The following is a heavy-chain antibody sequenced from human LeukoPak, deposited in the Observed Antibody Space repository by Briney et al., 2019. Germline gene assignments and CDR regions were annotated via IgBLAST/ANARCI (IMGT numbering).Heavy chain of an antibody. J-gene: IGHJ3*02. D-gene: IGHD5-24*01. Sequence: GGSLRLSCAASGFTFSSYEMNWVRQAPGKGLEWVSYINNRGTTIYYADSVKGRFTISRDNAKNSLYLQMNSLRAEDTAVYYCARDLWVATIFPGAFDIWGQGTMVTVSS. CDR2: INNRGTTI. V-gene: IGHV3-48*03. CDR1: GFTFSSYE. CDR3: ARDLWVATIFPGAFDI.